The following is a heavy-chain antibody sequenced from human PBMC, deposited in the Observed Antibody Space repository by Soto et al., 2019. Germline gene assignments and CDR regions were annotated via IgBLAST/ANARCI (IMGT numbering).Heavy chain of an antibody. CDR3: ARLTPLGGYGDQFQGFGAFDI. V-gene: IGHV5-51*01. CDR2: IYPGDSDT. Sequence: GESLKISCKGSGYSFTSYWIGWVRQMPGKGLEWMGIIYPGDSDTRYSPSFQGQVTISADKSISTAYLQWSSLKASDTAMYYCARLTPLGGYGDQFQGFGAFDIWGQGTMVTVSS. J-gene: IGHJ3*02. D-gene: IGHD4-17*01. CDR1: GYSFTSYW.